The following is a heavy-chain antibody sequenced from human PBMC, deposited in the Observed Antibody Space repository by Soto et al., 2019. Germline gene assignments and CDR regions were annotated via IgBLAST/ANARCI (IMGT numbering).Heavy chain of an antibody. J-gene: IGHJ6*02. CDR3: ARELGSAYYDFWSGPDGPIYGMDV. V-gene: IGHV3-33*01. D-gene: IGHD3-3*01. CDR2: IWYDGSNK. Sequence: SLRLSCAASGFTFSSYGMHWACQAPGKGLEWVAVIWYDGSNKYYADSVKGRFTISRDNSKNTLYLQMNSLRAEDTAVYYCARELGSAYYDFWSGPDGPIYGMDVWGQGTTVTAP. CDR1: GFTFSSYG.